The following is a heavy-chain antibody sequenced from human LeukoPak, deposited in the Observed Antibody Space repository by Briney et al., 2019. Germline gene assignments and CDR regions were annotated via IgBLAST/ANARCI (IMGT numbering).Heavy chain of an antibody. Sequence: GSLRLSRAASGFTFSSYGMHWVRQAPGKGLEWIGEINHSGSTNYNPSLKSRVTISVDTSKNQFSLKLSSVTAADTAVYYCARPRDPVEHYLDYWGQGTLVTVSS. CDR1: GFTFSSYG. CDR3: ARPRDPVEHYLDY. D-gene: IGHD4-23*01. J-gene: IGHJ4*02. V-gene: IGHV4-34*01. CDR2: INHSGST.